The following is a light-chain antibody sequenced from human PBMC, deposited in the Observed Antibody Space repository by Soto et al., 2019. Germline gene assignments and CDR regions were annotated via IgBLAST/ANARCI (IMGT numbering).Light chain of an antibody. J-gene: IGKJ1*01. CDR2: KAS. Sequence: DIQMTQSPSTLSASVRDRVTITGRASQSISTWLAWYQQEPGKAPKLLIHKASSLQSGVPSRFSGSGSGTDFTLTISSLHPDDFATYYCQQYNSYSPTFGQGTRVEIK. V-gene: IGKV1-5*03. CDR3: QQYNSYSPT. CDR1: QSISTW.